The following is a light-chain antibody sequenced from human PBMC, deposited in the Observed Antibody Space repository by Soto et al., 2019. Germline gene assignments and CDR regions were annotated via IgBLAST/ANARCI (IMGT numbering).Light chain of an antibody. CDR2: KAS. Sequence: DIQMTQSPSTLSASVGDRVSVTCRASQSVSTWLAWYQQKPGKAPKLLIYKASSLESGVPSRFSGSGSGTEFTLTISGLQPDDFATYYCQQYNSWTFGQGTKVDI. CDR3: QQYNSWT. CDR1: QSVSTW. V-gene: IGKV1-5*03. J-gene: IGKJ1*01.